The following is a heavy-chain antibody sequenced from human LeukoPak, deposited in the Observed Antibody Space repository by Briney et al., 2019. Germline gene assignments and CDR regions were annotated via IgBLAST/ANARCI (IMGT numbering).Heavy chain of an antibody. CDR3: ARVRYFDWLLSPNYYYGMDV. V-gene: IGHV4-34*01. Sequence: SETLSLTCAVYGGSFSGYYWSWIRQPPGKGLEWIGEFNHSGSTNYNPSLKSRVTISVDTSKNQFSLKLTSVTAADTAVYYCARVRYFDWLLSPNYYYGMDVWGQGTTVTVSS. D-gene: IGHD3-9*01. CDR2: FNHSGST. J-gene: IGHJ6*02. CDR1: GGSFSGYY.